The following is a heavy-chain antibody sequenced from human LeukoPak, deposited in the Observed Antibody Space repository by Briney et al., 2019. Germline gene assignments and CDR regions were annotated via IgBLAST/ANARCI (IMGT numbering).Heavy chain of an antibody. CDR1: GFTSSSFS. CDR3: ARERSGTTSLDY. J-gene: IGHJ4*02. D-gene: IGHD1-7*01. V-gene: IGHV3-21*01. CDR2: ISSSSSYI. Sequence: GGSLRLSCAASGFTSSSFSMNWVRQAPGKGLEWVSHISSSSSYIYYADSVKGRFTISRDNAKNSLYLEMNSLRAEDTAVYYCARERSGTTSLDYWGQGTLVTVSS.